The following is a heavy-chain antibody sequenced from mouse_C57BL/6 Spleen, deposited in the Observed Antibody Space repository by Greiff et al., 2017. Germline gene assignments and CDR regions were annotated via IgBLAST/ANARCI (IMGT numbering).Heavy chain of an antibody. CDR1: GYTFTSYW. CDR3: ARANYDEEAWFAY. Sequence: VKLQQPGAELVKPGASVKMSCKASGYTFTSYWITWVKQRPGQGLEWIGDIYPGSGSTNYNEKFKSKATLTVDTSSSTAYMQLSSLTSEDSAVYYCARANYDEEAWFAYWGQGTLVTVSA. J-gene: IGHJ3*01. CDR2: IYPGSGST. V-gene: IGHV1-55*01. D-gene: IGHD2-4*01.